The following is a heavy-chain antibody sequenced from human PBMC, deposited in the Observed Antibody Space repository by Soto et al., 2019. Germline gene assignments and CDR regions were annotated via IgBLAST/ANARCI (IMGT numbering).Heavy chain of an antibody. Sequence: QVQLQESGPGLVKPSQTLSLTCTVSGGSISSGGYYWSWIRQHPGKGLEWIGYISYSGSTYYNPSLESRVTLSVDPSKNQFSLKLSSVTAADTAVYYCARDALSRDSIWGQGTLVTVSS. CDR2: ISYSGST. CDR1: GGSISSGGYY. J-gene: IGHJ4*02. D-gene: IGHD3-22*01. CDR3: ARDALSRDSI. V-gene: IGHV4-31*03.